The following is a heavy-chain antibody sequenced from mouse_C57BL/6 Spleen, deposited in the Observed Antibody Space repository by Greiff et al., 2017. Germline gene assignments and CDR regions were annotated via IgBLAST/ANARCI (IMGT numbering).Heavy chain of an antibody. J-gene: IGHJ4*01. Sequence: VQLQQSGPELVKPGASVKISCKASGYAFSSSWMNWVKQRPGKGLEWIGRIYPGDGDTNYNGKFKGKATLTADKSSSTAYMQLSSLTSEDSAVYFCARDSSGSRYAMYYWGQGTSVTVSS. V-gene: IGHV1-82*01. CDR3: ARDSSGSRYAMYY. D-gene: IGHD3-2*02. CDR1: GYAFSSSW. CDR2: IYPGDGDT.